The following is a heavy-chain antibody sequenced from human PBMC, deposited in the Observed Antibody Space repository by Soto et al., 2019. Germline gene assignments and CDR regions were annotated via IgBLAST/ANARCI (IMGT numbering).Heavy chain of an antibody. V-gene: IGHV3-23*01. CDR3: AKDHPDSSGWYGFELRYYYYYGMDV. J-gene: IGHJ6*02. CDR1: GFTFSSYA. D-gene: IGHD6-19*01. Sequence: PGGSLRLSCAASGFTFSSYAMSWVRQAPGKGLRWVSAISGSGGSTYYADSVKGRFTISRDNSKNTLYLQMNSLRAEDTAVYYCAKDHPDSSGWYGFELRYYYYYGMDVWGQGTTVTVSS. CDR2: ISGSGGST.